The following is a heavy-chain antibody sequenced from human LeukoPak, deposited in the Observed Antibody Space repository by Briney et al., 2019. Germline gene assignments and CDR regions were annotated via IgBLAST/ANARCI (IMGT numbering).Heavy chain of an antibody. CDR2: ISGSADIT. CDR3: ARDRYNSGIGYFEY. CDR1: GFTFATYA. Sequence: GGSLRLSCAASGFTFATYAMSWVRQPPGKGLEWVSSISGSADITYYADSVKGRFTISRDNSKNTLYVQMNNLRAEDTAIYYCARDRYNSGIGYFEYWGQGTLVTVSS. J-gene: IGHJ4*02. D-gene: IGHD6-19*01. V-gene: IGHV3-23*01.